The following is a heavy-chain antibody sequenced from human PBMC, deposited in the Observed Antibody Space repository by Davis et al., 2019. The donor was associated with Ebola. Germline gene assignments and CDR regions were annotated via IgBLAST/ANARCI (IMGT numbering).Heavy chain of an antibody. CDR3: ARERDTAMVFYGMDV. V-gene: IGHV3-21*01. J-gene: IGHJ6*02. Sequence: GGSLRLSCAASGFTFSSYSMNWVRQAPGKGLEWVSSISSSSSYIYYADSVKGRFTISRDNAKNSLYLQMNSLRAEDTAVYYCARERDTAMVFYGMDVWGQGTTVTVSS. D-gene: IGHD5-18*01. CDR2: ISSSSSYI. CDR1: GFTFSSYS.